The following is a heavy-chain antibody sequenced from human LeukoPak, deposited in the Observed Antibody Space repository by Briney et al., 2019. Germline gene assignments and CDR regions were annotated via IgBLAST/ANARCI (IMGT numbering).Heavy chain of an antibody. CDR1: GFTFSTYG. V-gene: IGHV3-23*01. D-gene: IGHD4-17*01. Sequence: PGGSLRLSCAASGFTFSTYGMSWVRQAPGKGLEWVSAISGSGGSTYYADSVKGRFTISRDNSKNTLYLQMNSLRAEDTAVYYCAKDRDLYGDNSFDYWGQGTLVTVSS. CDR3: AKDRDLYGDNSFDY. CDR2: ISGSGGST. J-gene: IGHJ4*02.